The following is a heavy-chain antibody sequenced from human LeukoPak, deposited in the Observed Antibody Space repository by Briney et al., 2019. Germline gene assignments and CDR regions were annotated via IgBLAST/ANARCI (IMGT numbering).Heavy chain of an antibody. CDR1: GFTFSTYS. CDR3: ARASFQRWLQLGGD. CDR2: ISSSSSTI. Sequence: GGSLRLSCTASGFTFSTYSMNWVRQAPGKGLEWVSYISSSSSTIYYADSVKGRFTISRDNAKNSLYLQMSSLRDEDTAVYYCARASFQRWLQLGGDWGQGTLVTASS. V-gene: IGHV3-48*02. D-gene: IGHD5-24*01. J-gene: IGHJ4*02.